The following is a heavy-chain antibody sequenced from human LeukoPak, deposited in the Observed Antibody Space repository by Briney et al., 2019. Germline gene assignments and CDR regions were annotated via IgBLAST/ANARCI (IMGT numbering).Heavy chain of an antibody. J-gene: IGHJ6*04. V-gene: IGHV6-1*01. CDR1: GDSVSSNSAA. CDR3: ARDPRYTLYYYYGMDV. CDR2: TYYRSKWYN. D-gene: IGHD1-1*01. Sequence: SQTLSLTCAISGDSVSSNSAAWNWIRQSPSRGLEWLGRTYYRSKWYNDYAVSVRSRITINPDTSKNQFSLQLNSVTPEDTAVYYCARDPRYTLYYYYGMDVWGKGTTVTVSS.